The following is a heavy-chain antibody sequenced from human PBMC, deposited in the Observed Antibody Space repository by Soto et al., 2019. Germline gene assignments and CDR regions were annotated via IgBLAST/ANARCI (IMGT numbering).Heavy chain of an antibody. V-gene: IGHV3-7*01. Sequence: GGSLRLSCAASGFIFSNNWMSWVRQAPGKGLEWVASIKPDGNDKYYVDSVKGRFTISRDNAKKSLYLQMNSLRAEDTAVYYCANPTELDYWGQGTLVTVSS. CDR1: GFIFSNNW. CDR3: ANPTELDY. CDR2: IKPDGNDK. D-gene: IGHD4-4*01. J-gene: IGHJ4*02.